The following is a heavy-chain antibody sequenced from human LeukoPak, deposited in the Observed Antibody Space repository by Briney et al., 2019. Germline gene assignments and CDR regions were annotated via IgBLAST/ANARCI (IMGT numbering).Heavy chain of an antibody. CDR3: ASIKYCSNGICYYHYYMDV. CDR2: ISSSGSTT. Sequence: KAGGSLRLSCAASGFTFSDYYMSWIRQAPGKGLEWVSYISSSGSTTYYAESVKGRFTISRDNAKNSLYLQMNSLRAEDTAVYYCASIKYCSNGICYYHYYMDVWGKGTTVTVSS. D-gene: IGHD2-8*01. CDR1: GFTFSDYY. J-gene: IGHJ6*03. V-gene: IGHV3-11*04.